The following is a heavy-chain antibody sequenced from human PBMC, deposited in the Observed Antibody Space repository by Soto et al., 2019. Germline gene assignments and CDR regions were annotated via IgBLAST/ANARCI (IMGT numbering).Heavy chain of an antibody. Sequence: SVKVSCKASGGTFSSYTISWVRQAPGQGLEWMGRIIPILGIANYAQKFQCRVTITADKSKSTAYMELSSLRSEDTAVYYCARALILTGYYIHDAFDIWGQGTMVTVSS. D-gene: IGHD3-9*01. CDR2: IIPILGIA. J-gene: IGHJ3*02. CDR3: ARALILTGYYIHDAFDI. V-gene: IGHV1-69*02. CDR1: GGTFSSYT.